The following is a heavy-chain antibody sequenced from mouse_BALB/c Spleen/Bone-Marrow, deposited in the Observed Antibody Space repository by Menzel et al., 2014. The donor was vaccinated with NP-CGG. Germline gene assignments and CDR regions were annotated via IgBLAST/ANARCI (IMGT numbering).Heavy chain of an antibody. Sequence: LQQSGSELVGPGASVKLSCKASGYTFTSYWMHWVKQRHGQGLEWIGNIYPGSGSTNYDEKFKSKGTLTVDTSSSTAYMHPSSLTSEDSAVYYCTRGDGNYWYFDVWGAGTTVTVSS. CDR1: GYTFTSYW. CDR2: IYPGSGST. V-gene: IGHV1S22*01. D-gene: IGHD2-1*01. J-gene: IGHJ1*01. CDR3: TRGDGNYWYFDV.